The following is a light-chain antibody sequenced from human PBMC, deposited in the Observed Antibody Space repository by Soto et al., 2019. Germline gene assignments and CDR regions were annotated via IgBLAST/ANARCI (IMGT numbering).Light chain of an antibody. CDR3: QQYTTYYS. Sequence: DIQMTQSPSTLSASVGDRVTITCRASQSIETWLAWYQQKPGKAPKLLIYKAPTLQSGVPSRFSGSGSGADFTLTISSLQPDDFGTYYCQQYTTYYSFGQGTKVDIK. J-gene: IGKJ2*03. CDR2: KAP. CDR1: QSIETW. V-gene: IGKV1-5*03.